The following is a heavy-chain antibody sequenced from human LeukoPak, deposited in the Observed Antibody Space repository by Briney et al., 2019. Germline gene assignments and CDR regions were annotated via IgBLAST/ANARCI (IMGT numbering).Heavy chain of an antibody. CDR1: GGSFSGYY. CDR3: ARHLGYSSGSPFDY. D-gene: IGHD6-19*01. Sequence: SETLSLTCAVYGGSFSGYYWSWIRQPPGKGLEWIGEINHSGSTNYNPSLKSRVTISVDTSKNQFSLKLSSVTAADTAVYYCARHLGYSSGSPFDYWGQGTLVTVSS. CDR2: INHSGST. V-gene: IGHV4-34*01. J-gene: IGHJ4*02.